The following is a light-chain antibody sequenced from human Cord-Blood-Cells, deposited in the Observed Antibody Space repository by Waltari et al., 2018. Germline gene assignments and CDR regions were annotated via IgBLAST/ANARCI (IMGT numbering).Light chain of an antibody. Sequence: QLVLTQSPSASASLGASVKLTCTLSSGHSRYAIAWHQQQPEKGPRYLMKLNSDGSHSKGDGIPDRFSGSSSGTERYLTISSLQSEDEADYDCQTWGTGIQVFGGGTKLTVL. CDR2: LNSDGSH. CDR1: SGHSRYA. J-gene: IGLJ2*01. V-gene: IGLV4-69*01. CDR3: QTWGTGIQV.